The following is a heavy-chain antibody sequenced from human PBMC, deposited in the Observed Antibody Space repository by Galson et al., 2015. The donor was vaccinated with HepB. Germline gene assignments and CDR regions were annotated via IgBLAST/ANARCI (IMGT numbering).Heavy chain of an antibody. CDR3: ARDQQWELLGGWFDP. CDR1: GYTFTSYG. V-gene: IGHV1-18*04. CDR2: ISAYNGNT. J-gene: IGHJ5*02. Sequence: SVKVSCKASGYTFTSYGISWVRQAPGQGLEWMGWISAYNGNTNYAQKLQGRVTMTTDTSTSTAYMELRSLRSDDTAVYYCARDQQWELLGGWFDPRGQGTLSPSPQ. D-gene: IGHD1-26*01.